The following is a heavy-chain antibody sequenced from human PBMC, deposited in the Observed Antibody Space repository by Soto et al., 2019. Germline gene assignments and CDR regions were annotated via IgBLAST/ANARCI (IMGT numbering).Heavy chain of an antibody. CDR2: ISSSSSTI. CDR1: GFTFSSYS. Sequence: GGSLRLSCAASGFTFSSYSMNWVRQAPGKGLEWVSYISSSSSTIYYADPVKGRFTISRDNAKNSLYLQMNSLRDEDTAVYYCARGGNYGYYCGMDVWGQGTTVTVSS. J-gene: IGHJ6*02. D-gene: IGHD1-26*01. CDR3: ARGGNYGYYCGMDV. V-gene: IGHV3-48*02.